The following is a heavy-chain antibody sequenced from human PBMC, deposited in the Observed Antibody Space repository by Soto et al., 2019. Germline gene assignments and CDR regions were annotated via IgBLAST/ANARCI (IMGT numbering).Heavy chain of an antibody. CDR3: ARDPTGDAFDI. CDR2: IKQDGSEK. CDR1: GFTFSSYW. D-gene: IGHD1-1*01. V-gene: IGHV3-7*03. J-gene: IGHJ3*02. Sequence: GGSLRLSCAASGFTFSSYWMSWVRQAPGKGLEWVANIKQDGSEKYYVDSVKGRFTISRDNAKNSLYLQMNSLRAEDMAVYYCARDPTGDAFDIWGQGTMVTVSS.